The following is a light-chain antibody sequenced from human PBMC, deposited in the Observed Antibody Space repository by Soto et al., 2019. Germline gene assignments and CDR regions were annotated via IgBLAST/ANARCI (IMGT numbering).Light chain of an antibody. Sequence: QSALTQPASVSGSPGQSITISCTGTSSDVGGYNYVSWYQQHPGKAPKLMIYDVSNRPSGVSNRFSGSKSGNTASLTIAGLHAEDEDDYYCSSYTSSSTRVFRTGTKVTVL. CDR1: SSDVGGYNY. J-gene: IGLJ1*01. CDR2: DVS. CDR3: SSYTSSSTRV. V-gene: IGLV2-14*01.